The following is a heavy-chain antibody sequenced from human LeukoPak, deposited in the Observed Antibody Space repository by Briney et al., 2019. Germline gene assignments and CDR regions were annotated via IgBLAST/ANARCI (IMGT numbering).Heavy chain of an antibody. CDR3: ARDRRGRRLVSHPLDY. D-gene: IGHD6-19*01. V-gene: IGHV3-33*01. CDR1: GFTFSSYG. Sequence: GRSLRLSCAASGFTFSSYGMHWVRQAPGKGLEWVAVIWYDGSNKYYADSVKGRFTISRDNSKNTLYLQMNSLRAEDTAVYYCARDRRGRRLVSHPLDYWGQGTLVTVSS. J-gene: IGHJ4*02. CDR2: IWYDGSNK.